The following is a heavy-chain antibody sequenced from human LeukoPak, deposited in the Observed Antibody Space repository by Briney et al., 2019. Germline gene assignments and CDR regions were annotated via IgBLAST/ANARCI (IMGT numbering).Heavy chain of an antibody. CDR1: GGTFSSNE. J-gene: IGHJ4*02. Sequence: ASVKVSCKASGGTFSSNEISWVRQAPGQGLEWMGRIIPILGIANYAQKFQGRVTITADKSTSTAYMELSSLRSEDTAVYYCARVIVAAAGYIDYWGQGTLVTVSS. CDR2: IIPILGIA. D-gene: IGHD6-13*01. V-gene: IGHV1-69*04. CDR3: ARVIVAAAGYIDY.